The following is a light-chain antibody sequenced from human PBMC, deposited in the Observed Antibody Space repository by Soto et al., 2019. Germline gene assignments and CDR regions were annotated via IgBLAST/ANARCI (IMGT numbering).Light chain of an antibody. V-gene: IGKV3-15*01. CDR1: QSVSSN. Sequence: EIVMTQSPATLSVSPGERDTLSCRASQSVSSNLAWYQKKPGQAPRLLIYGASARATGIPARFSGSWSGTEFTLTISSLQAEDCALYYCQHYNTWPPWTFGQGTKVEIK. J-gene: IGKJ1*01. CDR2: GAS. CDR3: QHYNTWPPWT.